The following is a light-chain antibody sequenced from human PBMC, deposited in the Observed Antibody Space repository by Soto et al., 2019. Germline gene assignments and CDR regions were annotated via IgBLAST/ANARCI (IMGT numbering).Light chain of an antibody. CDR3: QQYNNWPPMA. CDR2: GAS. J-gene: IGKJ1*01. CDR1: QSVSST. Sequence: EIVMTQSPATLSVSPGERATLSCRASQSVSSTLPWYQQKPGQAPRLLIYGASTRATDIPARFSGSGSGTDFTLTISSLQSEDFAVYYCQQYNNWPPMAFGQGTKVEIK. V-gene: IGKV3-15*01.